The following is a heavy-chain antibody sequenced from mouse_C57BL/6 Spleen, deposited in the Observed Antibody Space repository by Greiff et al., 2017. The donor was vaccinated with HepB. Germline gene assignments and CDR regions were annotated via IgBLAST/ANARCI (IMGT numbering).Heavy chain of an antibody. V-gene: IGHV1-69*01. CDR3: ARSRGRGFDY. J-gene: IGHJ2*01. CDR1: GYTFTSYW. Sequence: QVQLQQSGAELVMPGASVKLSCKASGYTFTSYWMHWVKQRPGQGLEWIGEIDPSDSYTNYNQKFKGKSTLTVDKSSSTAYMQLSSLTSEDSAVYYCARSRGRGFDYWGQGTTLTVSS. D-gene: IGHD3-3*01. CDR2: IDPSDSYT.